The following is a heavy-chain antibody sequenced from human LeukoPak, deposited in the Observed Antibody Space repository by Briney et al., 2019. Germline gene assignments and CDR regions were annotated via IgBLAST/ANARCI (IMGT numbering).Heavy chain of an antibody. Sequence: SETLSLTCAVYGGSFSGYYWSWIRQPPGKGLEWIGEINHSGSTNYNPSLKSRVTISVDTSRNQFSLKLSSVTAADTAVYYCARGRIKYCSGGSCYSGSGWFDPWGQGTLVTVSS. CDR3: ARGRIKYCSGGSCYSGSGWFDP. CDR1: GGSFSGYY. D-gene: IGHD2-15*01. CDR2: INHSGST. J-gene: IGHJ5*02. V-gene: IGHV4-34*01.